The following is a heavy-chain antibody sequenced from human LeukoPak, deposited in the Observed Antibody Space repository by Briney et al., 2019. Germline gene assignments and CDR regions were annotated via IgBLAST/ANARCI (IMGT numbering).Heavy chain of an antibody. CDR1: GDTLTELS. V-gene: IGHV1-24*01. Sequence: ASVKVSCKVSGDTLTELSIHWVRQAPGKGIEWMGGFDPKEGERIYAQNFQGRFTITEDTSSGTAYMELNSLRSEDTAVYYCTTREIVVEPAATSLVRGVLWRSDFWGHGTLVTVSS. D-gene: IGHD3-10*01. CDR2: FDPKEGER. CDR3: TTREIVVEPAATSLVRGVLWRSDF. J-gene: IGHJ4*01.